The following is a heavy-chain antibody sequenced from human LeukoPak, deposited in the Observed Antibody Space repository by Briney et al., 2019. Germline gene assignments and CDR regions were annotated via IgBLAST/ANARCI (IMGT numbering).Heavy chain of an antibody. D-gene: IGHD4-17*01. J-gene: IGHJ5*02. Sequence: SETLSLTCTVSGYSISSGYYWGWIRQPPGKGLEWIGSIYHSGSTYYNPSLKSRVTISVDTSKNQFSLKLSSVTAADTAVYYCAGPADDDFNPNCFDPWGQGTLVTVSS. V-gene: IGHV4-38-2*02. CDR2: IYHSGST. CDR3: AGPADDDFNPNCFDP. CDR1: GYSISSGYY.